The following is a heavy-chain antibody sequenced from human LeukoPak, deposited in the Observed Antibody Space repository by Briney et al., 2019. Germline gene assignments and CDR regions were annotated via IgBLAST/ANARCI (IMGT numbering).Heavy chain of an antibody. CDR3: ARHRSGTYYRFDY. V-gene: IGHV4-34*01. J-gene: IGHJ4*02. CDR1: GGSFSGYY. CDR2: INHSGST. D-gene: IGHD1-26*01. Sequence: SGTLSLTCAVYGGSFSGYYWSWIRQPPGKGLEWIGEINHSGSTNYNPSLKSRVTISVDTSKNQFSLKLSSVTAADTAVYYCARHRSGTYYRFDYWGQGTLVTVSS.